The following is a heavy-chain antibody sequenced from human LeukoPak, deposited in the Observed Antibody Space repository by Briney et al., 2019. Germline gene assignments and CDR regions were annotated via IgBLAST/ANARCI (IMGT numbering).Heavy chain of an antibody. Sequence: ASVKVSCKASGCTFTNCAISWVRQAPGQGLEWMGWISAYNGNTNYAQKLQGRVTMTTDTSTSTAYMELRSLRSDDTAVYYCARGGPLPYFDLWGRGTLVTVSS. CDR1: GCTFTNCA. CDR2: ISAYNGNT. J-gene: IGHJ2*01. V-gene: IGHV1-18*01. CDR3: ARGGPLPYFDL.